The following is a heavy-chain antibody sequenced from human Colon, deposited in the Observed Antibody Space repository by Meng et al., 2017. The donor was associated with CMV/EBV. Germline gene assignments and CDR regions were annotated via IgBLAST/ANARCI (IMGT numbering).Heavy chain of an antibody. CDR1: GGSFSGYY. Sequence: GSLRLSCTVSGGSFSGYYWSWIRQPPGKGLEWIGEINHSGSTNYNPSLKSRVTISVDTSKNQFSLKLSSVTAADTAVYYCARGDWNSPGSLHGAFDIWGQGTMVTVSS. J-gene: IGHJ3*02. D-gene: IGHD1-7*01. V-gene: IGHV4-34*01. CDR3: ARGDWNSPGSLHGAFDI. CDR2: INHSGST.